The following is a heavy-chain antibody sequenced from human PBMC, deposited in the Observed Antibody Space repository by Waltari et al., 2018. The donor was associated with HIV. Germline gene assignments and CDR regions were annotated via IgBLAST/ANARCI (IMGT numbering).Heavy chain of an antibody. CDR2: ISYDGSNK. CDR3: AKDLGCSGGSCATSPYYYYGMDV. CDR1: GFTFSSYG. Sequence: CAASGFTFSSYGMHWVRQAPGKGLEWVAVISYDGSNKYYADSVKGRFSISRDNSKNSLYLQMNSLRAEDTAVYYCAKDLGCSGGSCATSPYYYYGMDVWGQGTTVTVSS. D-gene: IGHD2-15*01. J-gene: IGHJ6*02. V-gene: IGHV3-30*18.